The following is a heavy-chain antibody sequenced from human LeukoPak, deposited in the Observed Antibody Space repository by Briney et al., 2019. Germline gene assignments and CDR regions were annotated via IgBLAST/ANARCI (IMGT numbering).Heavy chain of an antibody. J-gene: IGHJ4*02. Sequence: GGSLRLSCAASGFTFSSYWMHWVRQAPGKGLEWVSAISGGGGSTYYADSVKGRFTISRDNSKNTLYLQMNSLRAEDTAVYYCAKVLVGATTNWDFDYWGQGTLVTVSS. CDR3: AKVLVGATTNWDFDY. CDR1: GFTFSSYW. CDR2: ISGGGGST. D-gene: IGHD1-26*01. V-gene: IGHV3-23*01.